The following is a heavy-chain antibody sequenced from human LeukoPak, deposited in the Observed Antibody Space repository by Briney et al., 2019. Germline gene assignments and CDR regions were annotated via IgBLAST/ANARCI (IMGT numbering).Heavy chain of an antibody. V-gene: IGHV3-21*01. D-gene: IGHD5-12*01. CDR3: ARDASGCYDSGY. J-gene: IGHJ4*02. CDR1: GFTFSGYS. CDR2: ISSSSGYI. Sequence: GGSLRLSCAASGFTFSGYSMNWVRQAPGKGLEWVSSISSSSGYIYHADSVKGRFTISRDNAKNSLYLQMNSLRAEDTAVYYCARDASGCYDSGYWGQGTLVTVSS.